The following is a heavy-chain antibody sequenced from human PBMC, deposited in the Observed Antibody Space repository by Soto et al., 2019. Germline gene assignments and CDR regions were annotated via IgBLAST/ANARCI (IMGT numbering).Heavy chain of an antibody. Sequence: QVQLVQSGAEVKKPGSSVKVSCKASGRTFSSYAISWVRQAPGEGLEWMGGIIPIYGTANYAQKFQGRVTITADASTSTAYMELSSLGSEDPAVYYCARDRVITLDVCGQGTTVTVSS. V-gene: IGHV1-69*01. CDR2: IIPIYGTA. J-gene: IGHJ6*02. CDR1: GRTFSSYA. CDR3: ARDRVITLDV. D-gene: IGHD3-22*01.